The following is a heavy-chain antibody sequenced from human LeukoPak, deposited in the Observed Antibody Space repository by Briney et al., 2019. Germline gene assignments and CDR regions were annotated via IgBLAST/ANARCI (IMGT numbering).Heavy chain of an antibody. CDR2: IYYSGST. CDR1: GGSISSSSYY. V-gene: IGHV4-39*01. D-gene: IGHD1-14*01. Sequence: PSETLSLTCTVSGGSISSSSYYWGWIRQPPGKGLEWIGTIYYSGSTYYNPSLKSRVTISVDTSKNQFSLMLSSVTAADTAVYYCARRGYNSAVTRYFDYWGQGTLVTVPS. CDR3: ARRGYNSAVTRYFDY. J-gene: IGHJ4*02.